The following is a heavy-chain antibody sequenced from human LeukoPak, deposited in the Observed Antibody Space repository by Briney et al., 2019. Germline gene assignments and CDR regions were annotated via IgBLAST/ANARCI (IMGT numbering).Heavy chain of an antibody. J-gene: IGHJ4*02. V-gene: IGHV4-61*09. Sequence: PSETLSLTCTVSGDSISSGSYYWSWIRQPAGKGLEWIGHIYTTGSTNYNPSLKSRVTISVDTSKNQFSLKLSSVTAADTAVYYCARHRGYYSTPDYWGQGTLVTVSS. CDR2: IYTTGST. CDR1: GDSISSGSYY. CDR3: ARHRGYYSTPDY. D-gene: IGHD3-22*01.